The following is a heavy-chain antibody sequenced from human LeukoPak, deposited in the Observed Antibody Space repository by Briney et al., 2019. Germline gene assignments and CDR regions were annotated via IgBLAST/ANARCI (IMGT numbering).Heavy chain of an antibody. V-gene: IGHV3-66*01. D-gene: IGHD5-12*01. J-gene: IGHJ5*02. CDR1: GFTVGSNY. CDR2: MYSSGTT. Sequence: GGSLRLSCAASGFTVGSNYMSWVRQAPGRGLEWVSVMYSSGTTHYADSVKGRFTISRDNAKNSLYLQMNSLRAEDTAVYYCARDVGHIVATIQSTWGQGTLVTVSS. CDR3: ARDVGHIVATIQST.